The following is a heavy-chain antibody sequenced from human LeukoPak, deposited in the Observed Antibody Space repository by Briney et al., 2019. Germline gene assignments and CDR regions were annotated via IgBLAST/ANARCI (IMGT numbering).Heavy chain of an antibody. V-gene: IGHV4-4*07. D-gene: IGHD3-22*01. CDR2: IYTSGST. J-gene: IGHJ4*02. Sequence: SETLSLTCTVSGGSISSYYWSWIRQLAGKGLEWIGRIYTSGSTNYNPSLKSRVTMSVDTSKNQFSLKLSSVTAADTAVYYCARGGKYYYDSSGYYSFDYWGQGTLVTVSS. CDR3: ARGGKYYYDSSGYYSFDY. CDR1: GGSISSYY.